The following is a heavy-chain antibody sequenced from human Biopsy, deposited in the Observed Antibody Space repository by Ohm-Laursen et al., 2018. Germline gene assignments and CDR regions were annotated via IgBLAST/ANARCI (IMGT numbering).Heavy chain of an antibody. CDR3: ATKLTGYFHH. V-gene: IGHV1-69*06. CDR1: GGTFSNYG. Sequence: SSVKVSCKAPGGTFSNYGVNWVRQAPGQGLEWLGGNIPILGTGNYAPMFHGRVTVVADTSTSTATMELRSLRPDDTAVYYCATKLTGYFHHWGQGALVIVSP. CDR2: NIPILGTG. J-gene: IGHJ1*01. D-gene: IGHD3-9*01.